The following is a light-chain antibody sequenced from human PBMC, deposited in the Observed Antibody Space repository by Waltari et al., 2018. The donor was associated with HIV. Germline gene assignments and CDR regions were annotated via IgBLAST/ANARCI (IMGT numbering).Light chain of an antibody. J-gene: IGLJ2*01. CDR3: CSYAGSYVV. V-gene: IGLV2-23*02. Sequence: GQSITISCTGTSSDVGSYNLVSWYQQHPGKAPKLMIYEVSKRPSGVSNRFSGSKSGNTASLTISGLQAEDEADYYCCSYAGSYVVFGGGTKLTVL. CDR1: SSDVGSYNL. CDR2: EVS.